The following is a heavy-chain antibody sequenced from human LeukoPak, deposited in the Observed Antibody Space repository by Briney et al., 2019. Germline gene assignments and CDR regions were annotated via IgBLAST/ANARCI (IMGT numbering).Heavy chain of an antibody. CDR2: ISGSGGST. CDR1: GFTFSSYA. CDR3: AKDQAAAGYYYYGMDV. V-gene: IGHV3-23*01. J-gene: IGHJ6*02. Sequence: GGSLRLSCAASGFTFSSYAMRGVGQAPGKGLEWVSAISGSGGSTYYADSVKGRFTISRDNSKNTLYLQMNSLRAEDTAVYYCAKDQAAAGYYYYGMDVWGQGTTVTVSS. D-gene: IGHD6-13*01.